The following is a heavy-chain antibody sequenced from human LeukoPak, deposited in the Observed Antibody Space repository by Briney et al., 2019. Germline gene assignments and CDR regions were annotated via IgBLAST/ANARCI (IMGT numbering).Heavy chain of an antibody. J-gene: IGHJ6*03. CDR3: AREVGLGYYYYYMDV. V-gene: IGHV3-21*01. CDR2: ISSSSSYI. D-gene: IGHD7-27*01. Sequence: GGSLRLSCTASGFTFGDYAMTWVRQAPGKGLEWVSSISSSSSYIYYADSVKGRFTISRDNAKNSLYLQMNSLRAEDTAVYYCAREVGLGYYYYYMDVWGKGTTVTVSS. CDR1: GFTFGDYA.